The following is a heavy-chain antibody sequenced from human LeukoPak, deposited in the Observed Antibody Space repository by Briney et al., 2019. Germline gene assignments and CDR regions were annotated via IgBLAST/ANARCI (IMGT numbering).Heavy chain of an antibody. V-gene: IGHV4-59*01. CDR2: IYNSGST. CDR3: ARVLRGTTIFGVVRLRFDP. Sequence: PSETLSLTCTGSGVAISSYYWSWLRQPPGKGLEWIGNIYNSGSTNYNPSLKSRVIISVDTSKNQFSLKLSSVTAADTAVYYCARVLRGTTIFGVVRLRFDPWGHGTLVTVSS. D-gene: IGHD3-3*01. CDR1: GVAISSYY. J-gene: IGHJ5*02.